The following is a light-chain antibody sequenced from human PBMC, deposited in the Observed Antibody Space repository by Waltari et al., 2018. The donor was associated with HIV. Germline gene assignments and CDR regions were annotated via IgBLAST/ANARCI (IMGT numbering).Light chain of an antibody. CDR1: SHAVDFYTF. CDR2: AVS. J-gene: IGLJ3*02. CDR3: SSFASQGSPM. Sequence: QSPLHQPASVSASPGQSITISCTGVSHAVDFYTFFSWYQQHPGNAPQLIIYAVSSRPSGISSRFVGSKSGVTASLTISGLQAEDEAVYFCSSFASQGSPMFGGGTKLTV. V-gene: IGLV2-14*03.